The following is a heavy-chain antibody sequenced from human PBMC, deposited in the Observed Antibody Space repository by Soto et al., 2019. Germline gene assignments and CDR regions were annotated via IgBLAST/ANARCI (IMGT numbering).Heavy chain of an antibody. CDR3: ATDALGVTYVRYFDC. CDR1: GFSVSEFF. V-gene: IGHV1-24*01. J-gene: IGHJ4*02. CDR2: FHPEEGKT. D-gene: IGHD1-26*01. Sequence: KRYWKVSGFSVSEFFIGWGRQTHGEGLEWMGNFHPEEGKTFYAQKFQGRVTMTADTSKDTAYMELSSLRSEDTAVYYCATDALGVTYVRYFDCWGQRPPVTVSS.